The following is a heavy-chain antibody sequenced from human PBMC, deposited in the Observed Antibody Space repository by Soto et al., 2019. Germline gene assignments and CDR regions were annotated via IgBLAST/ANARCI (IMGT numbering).Heavy chain of an antibody. Sequence: ESLKISCKASGYSFTSYWIGWVRQMPGKGLEWMGIIYPGDSDTRYRPSLLGQVTISADKSISTAYLQWSSLKASDTAIYYCARAIEMATIGWFDPWGQGTLVTVLL. CDR3: ARAIEMATIGWFDP. D-gene: IGHD5-12*01. V-gene: IGHV5-51*01. CDR1: GYSFTSYW. CDR2: IYPGDSDT. J-gene: IGHJ5*02.